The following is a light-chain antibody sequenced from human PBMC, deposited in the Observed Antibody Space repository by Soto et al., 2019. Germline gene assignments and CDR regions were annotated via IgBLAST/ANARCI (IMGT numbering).Light chain of an antibody. CDR1: QNVLNRANDKNY. Sequence: DIVMTQSPDSLAVSLGERATINCKSSQNVLNRANDKNYIAWYQQKPGQPPKLLIYWASTRESDVPDRFSGSGSATDFTLTISSLQAGDVAVYFCQQYFNTPFTFGGGTKVEIK. V-gene: IGKV4-1*01. J-gene: IGKJ4*01. CDR3: QQYFNTPFT. CDR2: WAS.